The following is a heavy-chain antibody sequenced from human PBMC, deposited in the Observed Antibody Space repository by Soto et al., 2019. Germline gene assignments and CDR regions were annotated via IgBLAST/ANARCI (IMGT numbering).Heavy chain of an antibody. Sequence: SVKVSCKASGGTFSSYAISWVRQAPGQGLEWMGGIIPIFGTANYAQKFQGRVTITADESTSTAYMELSSLRSEDTAVYYCARGLAIEFWSGYRYYYYYYGMDVWGQGTTVTVSS. J-gene: IGHJ6*02. CDR1: GGTFSSYA. V-gene: IGHV1-69*13. CDR2: IIPIFGTA. CDR3: ARGLAIEFWSGYRYYYYYYGMDV. D-gene: IGHD3-3*01.